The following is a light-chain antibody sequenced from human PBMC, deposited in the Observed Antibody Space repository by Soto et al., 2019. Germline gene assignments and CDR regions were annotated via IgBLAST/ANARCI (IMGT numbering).Light chain of an antibody. CDR1: QTVNSDY. CDR2: ATS. J-gene: IGKJ1*01. V-gene: IGKV3-20*01. Sequence: EILLTQSPGTLSFSAWETATLSCSASQTVNSDYLAWFQQRPGQAPRLLIFATSRRATDIPDRFSGSGSGTDFTLAIRRLEPEDFAVYYCHQFGYSPRTFGQGTKVDIK. CDR3: HQFGYSPRT.